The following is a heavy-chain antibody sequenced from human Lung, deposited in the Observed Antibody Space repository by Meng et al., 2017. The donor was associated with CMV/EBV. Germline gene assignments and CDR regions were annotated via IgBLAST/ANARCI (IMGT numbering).Heavy chain of an antibody. CDR3: AIESKGQIPMDV. V-gene: IGHV3-30*02. CDR1: GFSFAANN. Sequence: GGSXRLXFPPPGFSFAANNIPWVREAQGKGVEWVRIIRNDGDNDEKYYADSVMGRFTISGDMSMNTVYLQVNSLKPEDTAVYYCAIESKGQIPMDVWGQGXTVTVSS. J-gene: IGHJ6*02. CDR2: IRNDGDNDEK.